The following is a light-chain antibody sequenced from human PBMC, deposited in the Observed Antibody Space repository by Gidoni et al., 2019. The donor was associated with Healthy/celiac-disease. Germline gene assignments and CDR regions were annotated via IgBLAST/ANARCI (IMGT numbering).Light chain of an antibody. V-gene: IGKV1-39*01. CDR1: QSISSY. Sequence: DLQMTQSPSSLSASVGDRVTITCRASQSISSYLNWYQQKPGKAPKLLIYAASSLQSGVPSRFSGRGSGTDFTLTISSLQPEDCATYYCQQSYSTPLTFGGGTKVEIK. CDR2: AAS. CDR3: QQSYSTPLT. J-gene: IGKJ4*01.